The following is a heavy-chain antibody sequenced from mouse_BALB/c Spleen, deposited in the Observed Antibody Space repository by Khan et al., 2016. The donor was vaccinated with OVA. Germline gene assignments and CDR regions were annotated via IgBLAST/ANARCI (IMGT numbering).Heavy chain of an antibody. Sequence: VQLQQSGPELVKPGASVKISCKTSGYTFPAYTVHWVKQSLGKSLDWIGVINPKNGGTAYTQKFTDKATLTVDKSSSTAYMDFRSLTSEDSAVSYCTVSAGRYWGQGTSVTVAS. CDR1: GYTFPAYT. D-gene: IGHD3-1*01. CDR3: TVSAGRY. V-gene: IGHV1-18*01. CDR2: INPKNGGT. J-gene: IGHJ4*01.